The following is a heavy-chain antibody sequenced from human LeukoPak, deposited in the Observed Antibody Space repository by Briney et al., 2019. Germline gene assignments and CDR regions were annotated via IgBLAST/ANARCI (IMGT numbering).Heavy chain of an antibody. D-gene: IGHD6-13*01. CDR3: ARADSSSFYYFDY. CDR1: GGSISSYY. V-gene: IGHV4-59*01. J-gene: IGHJ4*02. Sequence: SETLPLTCTVSGGSISSYYWSWIRQPPGKGLEWIGYIYYSGSTNYNPSLKSRVTISVDTSKNQFSLKLSSVTAADTAVYYCARADSSSFYYFDYWGQGTLVTVSS. CDR2: IYYSGST.